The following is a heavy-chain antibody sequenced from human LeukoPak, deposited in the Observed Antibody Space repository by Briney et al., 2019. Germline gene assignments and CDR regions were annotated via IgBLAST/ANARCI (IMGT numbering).Heavy chain of an antibody. D-gene: IGHD1-26*01. J-gene: IGHJ4*02. V-gene: IGHV3-30-3*01. CDR1: GFTFGDYA. CDR3: ARDLRDSGDY. CDR2: ISYDGSNK. Sequence: GGSLRLSCTVSGFTFGDYAINWVRQAPGKGLEWVAVISYDGSNKYYADSVKGRFTISRDNSKNTLYLQMNSLRAEDTAVYYCARDLRDSGDYWGQGTLVTVSS.